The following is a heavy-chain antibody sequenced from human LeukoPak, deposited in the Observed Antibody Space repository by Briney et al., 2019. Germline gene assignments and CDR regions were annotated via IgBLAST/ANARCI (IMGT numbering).Heavy chain of an antibody. CDR3: ARMDYYYYMDV. V-gene: IGHV1-2*02. D-gene: IGHD5-24*01. CDR1: GYTFTSYA. J-gene: IGHJ6*03. CDR2: INPNSGGT. Sequence: ASVKVSCKASGYTFTSYAMNWVRQAPGQGLEWMGWINPNSGGTNYAQKFQGRVTMTRDTSISTAYMELRSLRSDDTAVYYCARMDYYYYMDVWGKGTTITISS.